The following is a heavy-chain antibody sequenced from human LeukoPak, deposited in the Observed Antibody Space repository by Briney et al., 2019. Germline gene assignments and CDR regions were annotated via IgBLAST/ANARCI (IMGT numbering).Heavy chain of an antibody. CDR1: GFTFSNAW. D-gene: IGHD2-2*01. CDR2: IKSKTDGGTT. J-gene: IGHJ3*02. V-gene: IGHV3-15*01. CDR3: TTGLTGDIVVVPAAMTGAFDI. Sequence: GGSLRLSCAASGFTFSNAWMSWVRQAPGKGLEWVGRIKSKTDGGTTDYAAPVKGRFTISRDDSKNTLYLQMNSPKTEDTAVYYCTTGLTGDIVVVPAAMTGAFDIWGQGTMVTVSS.